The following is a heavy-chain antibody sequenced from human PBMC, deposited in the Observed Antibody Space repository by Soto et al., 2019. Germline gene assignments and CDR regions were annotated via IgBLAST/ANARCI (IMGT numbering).Heavy chain of an antibody. V-gene: IGHV4-34*01. CDR2: INDSGST. CDR1: GGSFRGYF. CDR3: QGGDF. D-gene: IGHD3-16*01. Sequence: SETLSLTCAVSGGSFRGYFWSWIRQSPDKGLEWIGEINDSGSTYYNPSFKSRLTISVDTSKSQISLTLTSVTAADSAVYYCQGGDFWGQGTRITVSS. J-gene: IGHJ4*02.